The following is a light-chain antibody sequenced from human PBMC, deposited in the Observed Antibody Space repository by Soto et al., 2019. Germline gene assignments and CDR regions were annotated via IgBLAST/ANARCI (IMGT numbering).Light chain of an antibody. J-gene: IGLJ1*01. CDR3: SSYTSSSTLV. CDR2: DVN. V-gene: IGLV2-14*01. CDR1: SSDVGGYDY. Sequence: QSVLTQPASVSGSPGQSITISCTGTSSDVGGYDYVSWYQQHPGKAPQLMIYDVNNRPSGVSNRLSGSKSSNTASLTISGLQAEDEADYYCSSYTSSSTLVFGTGTKVTVL.